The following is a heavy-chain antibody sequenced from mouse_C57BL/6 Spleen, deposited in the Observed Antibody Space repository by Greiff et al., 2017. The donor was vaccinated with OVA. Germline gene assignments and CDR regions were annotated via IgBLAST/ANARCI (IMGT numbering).Heavy chain of an antibody. CDR1: GFSLTSYG. J-gene: IGHJ4*01. CDR2: IWSGGST. D-gene: IGHD1-1*01. CDR3: ASGSYYAMDY. Sequence: VMLVESGPGLVQPSQSLSITCTVSGFSLTSYGVHWVRQSPGKGLEWLGVIWSGGSTDYNAAFISRLSISKDNSKSQVFCKMNSVQADDTAINYCASGSYYAMDYWGQGTSVTVSS. V-gene: IGHV2-2*01.